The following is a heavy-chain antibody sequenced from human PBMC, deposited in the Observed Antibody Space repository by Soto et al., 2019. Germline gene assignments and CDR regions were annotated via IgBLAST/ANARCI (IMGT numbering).Heavy chain of an antibody. D-gene: IGHD6-19*01. V-gene: IGHV4-39*01. CDR1: GGSIGSSSYY. CDR2: IYDRGST. Sequence: QLQLQESGPGLVKPSETLSLTCTVSGGSIGSSSYYWGWIRQPPGKGLEWIGSIYDRGSTYSNPSLKSRLTTSLDTSKNQFSLKLTSVTAADTAVYYCARHSYTSGRTYFDYWGQGTLVTVSS. CDR3: ARHSYTSGRTYFDY. J-gene: IGHJ4*02.